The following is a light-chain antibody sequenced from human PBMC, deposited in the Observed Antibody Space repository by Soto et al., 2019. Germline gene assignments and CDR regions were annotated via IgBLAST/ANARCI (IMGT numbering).Light chain of an antibody. V-gene: IGKV3-15*01. J-gene: IGKJ5*01. Sequence: EVVMTQSPATLSVSPGERATLSCRASQSVSSNLAWYQQKLGQAPRLLIYGASTRATDIPARFSGSGSGTEFTLTISSLQSEDFAVYYCQQYHNCPPITFGQGTRLEIK. CDR3: QQYHNCPPIT. CDR1: QSVSSN. CDR2: GAS.